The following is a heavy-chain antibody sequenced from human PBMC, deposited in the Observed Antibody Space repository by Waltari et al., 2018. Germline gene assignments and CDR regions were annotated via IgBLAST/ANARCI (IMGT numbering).Heavy chain of an antibody. J-gene: IGHJ4*02. CDR2: VNHDGTHT. D-gene: IGHD7-27*01. Sequence: DVQLVESGGGIGQPGGSLRLSCVASGFSFSDYWMPWVRQDPEKGLVWVADVNHDGTHTTYADSVKGRFTVSRDNAKNTVYLQMNSLRADDTAVYFCARDTPGDGIDYWGQGTLVTVSS. CDR3: ARDTPGDGIDY. CDR1: GFSFSDYW. V-gene: IGHV3-74*01.